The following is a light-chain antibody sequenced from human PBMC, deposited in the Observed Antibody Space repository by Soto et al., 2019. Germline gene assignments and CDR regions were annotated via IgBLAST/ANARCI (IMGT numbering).Light chain of an antibody. J-gene: IGKJ1*01. CDR1: QSVNSN. CDR2: GAS. V-gene: IGKV3-15*01. CDR3: QQYDNWPPWT. Sequence: EIVMTQSPATLSVSPGERATLSCRASQSVNSNLAWYQQRPGLAPRLLIYGASTSATGIPARFSGSGSGTDFTLTISSLQSEDFAVYYCQQYDNWPPWTFGQGTKVEVK.